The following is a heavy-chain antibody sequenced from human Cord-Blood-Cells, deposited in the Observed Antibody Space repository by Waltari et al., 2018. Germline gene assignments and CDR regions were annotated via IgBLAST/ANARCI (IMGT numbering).Heavy chain of an antibody. V-gene: IGHV1-2*04. D-gene: IGHD3-16*01. CDR3: ARSASLGSLRYFDY. J-gene: IGHJ4*02. CDR1: GYTFTGYY. Sequence: QVQLVQSGAEVKKPGASVKVSCKASGYTFTGYYMHWLRQAPGQGLEWMGWINPNSGGTNYAQKFQGWVTMTRDTSISTAYMELSRLRSDDTAVYYCARSASLGSLRYFDYWGQGTLVTVSS. CDR2: INPNSGGT.